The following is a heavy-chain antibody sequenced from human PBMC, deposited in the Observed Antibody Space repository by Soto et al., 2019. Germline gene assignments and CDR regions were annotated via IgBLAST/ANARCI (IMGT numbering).Heavy chain of an antibody. CDR1: GYTFTSYG. V-gene: IGHV1-18*01. Sequence: ASVKVSCKAPGYTFTSYGSSWVRQAPGQGLEWMGWISAYNGNTNYAQKLQGRVTMTTDTSTSTAYMELRSLRSDDTAVYYCARVGRYFRDRPRSVWGQGTTVTVSS. D-gene: IGHD3-9*01. J-gene: IGHJ6*02. CDR2: ISAYNGNT. CDR3: ARVGRYFRDRPRSV.